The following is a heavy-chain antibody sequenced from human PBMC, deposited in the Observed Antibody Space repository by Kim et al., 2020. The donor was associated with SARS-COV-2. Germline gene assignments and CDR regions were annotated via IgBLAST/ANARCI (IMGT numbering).Heavy chain of an antibody. D-gene: IGHD3-10*01. CDR3: ARGPVSMVRGVNFDY. Sequence: QKFQGRVTMTRDTSTSTVYMELSSLRSEDTAVYYCARGPVSMVRGVNFDYWGQGTLVTVSS. J-gene: IGHJ4*02. V-gene: IGHV1-46*01.